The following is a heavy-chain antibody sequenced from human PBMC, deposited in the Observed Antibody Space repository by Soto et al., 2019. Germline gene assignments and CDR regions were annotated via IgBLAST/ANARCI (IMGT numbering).Heavy chain of an antibody. CDR3: AIEHSSGDTTGAY. CDR2: INPTGGST. CDR1: GYTFTRYY. V-gene: IGHV1-46*04. J-gene: IGHJ4*02. Sequence: QVQLVQSGAEVKKPGASVKVSCKASGYTFTRYYRYWLRQAPGQGLEWMGTINPTGGSTSYAQKLQGRVTMTRETSTSTVYMELSSLRSEDTAVYYCAIEHSSGDTTGAYWGQGTLVTVSS. D-gene: IGHD6-19*01.